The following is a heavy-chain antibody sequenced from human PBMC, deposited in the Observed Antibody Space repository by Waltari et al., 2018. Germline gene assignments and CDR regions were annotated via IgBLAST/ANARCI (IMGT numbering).Heavy chain of an antibody. CDR2: VSSSIRTI. CDR3: AREGRGVSFDIVVVVAATDYYYYGMDV. J-gene: IGHJ6*02. Sequence: EVQLVESGGGLVQPGGSLRLSCAASGFTFSSYSMNWDRQAPGKGLAVVADVSSSIRTIYYAYSVKGRFTISRDNAKNSLYLQRNSLRAEDTAVYYCAREGRGVSFDIVVVVAATDYYYYGMDVWGQGTTVTVSS. D-gene: IGHD2-15*01. CDR1: GFTFSSYS. V-gene: IGHV3-48*04.